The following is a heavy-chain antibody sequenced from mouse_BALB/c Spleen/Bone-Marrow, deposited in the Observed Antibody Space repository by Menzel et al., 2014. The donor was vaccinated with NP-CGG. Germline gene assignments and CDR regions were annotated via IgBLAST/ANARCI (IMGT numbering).Heavy chain of an antibody. J-gene: IGHJ4*01. CDR2: IAPGSGST. Sequence: DLVKPGASVKLSCKASGYTFTSYWINWIKQRPGQGLEWIGRIAPGSGSTYYNEMFKGKATLTVDTSSSTAYYQHSSLSSEESAVYFCARFPIYYGNYGAMDYWGQGTSVTVSS. CDR1: GYTFTSYW. CDR3: ARFPIYYGNYGAMDY. V-gene: IGHV1S41*01. D-gene: IGHD2-1*01.